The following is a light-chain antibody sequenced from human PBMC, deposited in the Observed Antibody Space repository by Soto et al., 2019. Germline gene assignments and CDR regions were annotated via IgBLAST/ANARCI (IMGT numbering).Light chain of an antibody. CDR3: YQYCSSHPWT. CDR1: QSVSSN. CDR2: GAS. J-gene: IGKJ1*01. V-gene: IGKV3-20*01. Sequence: KKAPSTRSVIIGQRATLSCRASQSVSSNLAWYQQKPGRAPRLLSYGASSRATGIPDRCSGSGSGTDVTLTIIRREPEDFAVYYCYQYCSSHPWTFGQGTKVDIK.